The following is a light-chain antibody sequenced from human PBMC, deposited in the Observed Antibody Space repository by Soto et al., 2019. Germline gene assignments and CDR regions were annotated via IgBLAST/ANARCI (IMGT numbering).Light chain of an antibody. CDR1: QDIGDE. J-gene: IGKJ1*01. Sequence: AIQMTQSPSSLSASVGDTVMISCRASQDIGDELGWYLHRPGKAPKALIYASSRLQSGVPSRFSGNGSGTDFTLTISRLQPEDAATYYCLQDDTYPRTFGPGTRVEIK. V-gene: IGKV1-6*01. CDR2: ASS. CDR3: LQDDTYPRT.